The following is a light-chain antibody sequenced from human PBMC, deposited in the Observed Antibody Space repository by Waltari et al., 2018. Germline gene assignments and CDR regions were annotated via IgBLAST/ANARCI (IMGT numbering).Light chain of an antibody. CDR1: QSLLDSEDGNTY. CDR2: EVS. J-gene: IGKJ1*01. Sequence: DIVMTQTPLSLPVTLGEPASISCRSSQSLLDSEDGNTYLGWYLQKPGQSPQLLIYEVSNRASGVPDRFSGSGSDTDFTLKISRVEAEDVGVYYCMQGIEYPWTFGQGTKVEIK. V-gene: IGKV2-40*01. CDR3: MQGIEYPWT.